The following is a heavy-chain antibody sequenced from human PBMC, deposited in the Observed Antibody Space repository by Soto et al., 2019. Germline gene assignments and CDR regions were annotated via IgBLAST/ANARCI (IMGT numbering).Heavy chain of an antibody. V-gene: IGHV3-33*01. CDR1: GFTFRSYG. CDR3: ARDRLVPYGYGMAV. D-gene: IGHD4-17*01. J-gene: IGHJ6*02. CDR2: IWFDGSKK. Sequence: QMQLVDSGGGVVQPGRSLRLSCAASGFTFRSYGIHWVRQAPGKGLEWVALIWFDGSKKYYVDSVKGRFAVSRENSKNTLYLQMNSLRVEDTAVYYCARDRLVPYGYGMAVWGQGTTVTVSS.